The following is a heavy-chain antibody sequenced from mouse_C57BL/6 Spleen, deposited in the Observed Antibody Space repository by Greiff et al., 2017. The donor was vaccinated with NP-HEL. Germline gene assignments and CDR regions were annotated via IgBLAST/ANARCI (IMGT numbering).Heavy chain of an antibody. Sequence: QVQLKQPGAELVRPGSSVKLSCKASGYTFTSYWMDWVKQRPGQGLEWIGNIYPSDSETHYNQKFKDKATLTVDKSSSTAYMQLSSLTSEDSAVYYCARGHYDGFAYWGQGTLVTVSA. D-gene: IGHD2-4*01. CDR3: ARGHYDGFAY. CDR2: IYPSDSET. V-gene: IGHV1-61*01. CDR1: GYTFTSYW. J-gene: IGHJ3*01.